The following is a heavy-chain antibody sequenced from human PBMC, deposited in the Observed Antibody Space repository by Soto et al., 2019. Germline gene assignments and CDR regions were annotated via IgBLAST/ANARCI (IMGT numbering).Heavy chain of an antibody. V-gene: IGHV4-4*07. CDR3: WRELRVLNGAFDI. D-gene: IGHD3-3*01. J-gene: IGHJ3*02. CDR2: IYTSGGT. CDR1: GGSISSYS. Sequence: PSETLSLTCTVSGGSISSYSLSWIRQPAGKGLEWIGRIYTSGGTNYNPSLKSRVTMSVDTSKNQFSLKLSSVTAADTAVYYCWRELRVLNGAFDIWGQGTMVTVSS.